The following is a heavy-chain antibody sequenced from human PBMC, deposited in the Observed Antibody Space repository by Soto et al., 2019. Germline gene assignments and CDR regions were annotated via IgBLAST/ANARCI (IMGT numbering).Heavy chain of an antibody. CDR3: ARGWGIAAPGPNWFDP. D-gene: IGHD6-13*01. CDR1: GFTLTGYY. CDR2: INPNSGGT. Sequence: ASVKVSCKASGFTLTGYYMHWVRQAPGQGPEWMGWINPNSGGTKYVQKFQGRVTMTRDTSISTVYLELSRLRSDDTAVYYCARGWGIAAPGPNWFDPWGQGTLVTVSS. V-gene: IGHV1-2*02. J-gene: IGHJ5*02.